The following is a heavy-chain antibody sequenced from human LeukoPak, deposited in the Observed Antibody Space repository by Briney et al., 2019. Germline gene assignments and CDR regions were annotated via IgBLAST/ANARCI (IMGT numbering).Heavy chain of an antibody. V-gene: IGHV3-11*06. CDR1: GFTFSDSY. CDR2: ISCGSTYT. Sequence: GGSLRLSCAASGFTFSDSYMSWIRQAPGKGLEWVSYISCGSTYTDYAGSVKGRFTISRDNARNSLYLQMNSLRDEDTAVYYCARAVMVSLGYDSSGYSQDWGQGSLVTVSS. CDR3: ARAVMVSLGYDSSGYSQD. D-gene: IGHD3-22*01. J-gene: IGHJ4*02.